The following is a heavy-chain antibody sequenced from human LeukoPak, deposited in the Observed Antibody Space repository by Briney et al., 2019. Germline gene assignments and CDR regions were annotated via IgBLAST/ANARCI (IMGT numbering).Heavy chain of an antibody. D-gene: IGHD3-10*01. CDR2: IYYSGST. Sequence: SETLSLTCTVSGGSISSSSYYWGWIRQPPGKGLEWIGSIYYSGSTYYNPSLKSRVTISVDTSKNQFSLKLSSVTAADTAVYYCARDRVRGVIRWFDPWGQGTLVTVSS. V-gene: IGHV4-39*07. J-gene: IGHJ5*02. CDR3: ARDRVRGVIRWFDP. CDR1: GGSISSSSYY.